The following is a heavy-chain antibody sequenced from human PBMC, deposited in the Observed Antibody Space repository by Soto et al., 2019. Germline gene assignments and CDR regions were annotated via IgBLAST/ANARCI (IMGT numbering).Heavy chain of an antibody. CDR2: ISGSGDTP. V-gene: IGHV3-23*01. CDR3: AKEGTSGLYYFDD. Sequence: GGSLRLSCAASGFTFSNYAISWVRQAPGKGLEWVSIISGSGDTPYYADSVKGRFTISRDNSRNTLYLQMNSLRAGDSAKYYCAKEGTSGLYYFDDWGPGTLVTGSS. J-gene: IGHJ4*02. CDR1: GFTFSNYA. D-gene: IGHD6-19*01.